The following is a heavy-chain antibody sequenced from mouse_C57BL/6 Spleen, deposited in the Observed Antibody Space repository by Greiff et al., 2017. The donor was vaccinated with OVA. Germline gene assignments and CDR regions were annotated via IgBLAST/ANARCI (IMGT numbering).Heavy chain of an antibody. D-gene: IGHD2-4*01. Sequence: EVQRVESGGGLVQPGGSLKLSCAASGFTFSDYYMYWVRQTPEKRLEWVAYISNGGGSTYYPDTVKGRFTISRDNAKNTLYLQMSRLKSEDTAMYYCARQIYYDYDVGAMDYWGQGTSVTVSS. CDR1: GFTFSDYY. V-gene: IGHV5-12*01. CDR2: ISNGGGST. CDR3: ARQIYYDYDVGAMDY. J-gene: IGHJ4*01.